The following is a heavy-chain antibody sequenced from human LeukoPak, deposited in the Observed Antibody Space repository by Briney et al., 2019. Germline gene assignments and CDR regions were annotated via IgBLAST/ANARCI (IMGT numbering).Heavy chain of an antibody. CDR1: GGSISSYY. D-gene: IGHD3-22*01. CDR2: IYYSGST. V-gene: IGHV4-59*01. Sequence: SQTLSLTCTVSGGSISSYYWSWIRQPPGKGLERIGYIYYSGSTNYNPSLKSRVTISVDTSKNQFSLKLSSVTAADTAVYYCARLAVVIGAFDIWGQGTMVTVSS. J-gene: IGHJ3*02. CDR3: ARLAVVIGAFDI.